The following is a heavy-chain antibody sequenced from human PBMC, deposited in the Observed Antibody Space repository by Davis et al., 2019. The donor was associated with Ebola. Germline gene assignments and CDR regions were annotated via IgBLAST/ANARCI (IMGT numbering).Heavy chain of an antibody. CDR3: TKDFDYVNGY. V-gene: IGHV3-74*01. D-gene: IGHD4-17*01. Sequence: HTGGSLRLSCGSSAFTFSSYWMHWVRQAPGKGLEWVSRIIGDETITAYADSVKGRFAISRDNTKNTLYLQMNSLRAEETAVYYCTKDFDYVNGYWGQGTLVTVSS. CDR2: IIGDETIT. CDR1: AFTFSSYW. J-gene: IGHJ4*02.